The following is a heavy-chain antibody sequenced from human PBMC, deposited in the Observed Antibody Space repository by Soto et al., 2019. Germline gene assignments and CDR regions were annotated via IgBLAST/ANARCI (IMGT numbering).Heavy chain of an antibody. V-gene: IGHV1-69*13. Sequence: SVNVSCKSSGGTFSSYSISWVRQAPGQGLECMGGIIPIFGTANYAQKFQGRVTITADESTSTAYMELSSLRSEDTAVYYCASFELEYYYDSSGYYPGWYFDYWGQGTLVTVSS. CDR2: IIPIFGTA. CDR3: ASFELEYYYDSSGYYPGWYFDY. J-gene: IGHJ4*02. CDR1: GGTFSSYS. D-gene: IGHD3-22*01.